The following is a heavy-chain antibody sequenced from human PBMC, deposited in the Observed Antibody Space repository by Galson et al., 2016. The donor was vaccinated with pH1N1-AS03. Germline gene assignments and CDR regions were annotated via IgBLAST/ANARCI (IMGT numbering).Heavy chain of an antibody. CDR2: IRSRTHGGTT. CDR1: GFTFADYT. CDR3: TRDTYYYDRSGYNVS. Sequence: SLRLSCATSGFTFADYTLSWVRQAPGKGLEWVGFIRSRTHGGTTMYAASVKGRFTISRDDSKSIAFLQVSSLQTEDSALYFCTRDTYYYDRSGYNVSWGQGSLVTVAP. J-gene: IGHJ4*02. V-gene: IGHV3-49*04. D-gene: IGHD3-22*01.